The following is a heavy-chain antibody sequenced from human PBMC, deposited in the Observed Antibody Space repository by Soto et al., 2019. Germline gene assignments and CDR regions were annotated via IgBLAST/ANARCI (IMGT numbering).Heavy chain of an antibody. D-gene: IGHD3-10*01. CDR2: ISWDGGST. V-gene: IGHV3-43*01. CDR3: AKDRGPYGDGMDV. J-gene: IGHJ6*02. Sequence: GGSLRLSCAASGFTFDDYTMHWVRQAPGKGLEWVSLISWDGGSTYYADSVKGRFTISRDNSKNSLYLQMNSLRTEDTALYYCAKDRGPYGDGMDVWGQGTTVTVSS. CDR1: GFTFDDYT.